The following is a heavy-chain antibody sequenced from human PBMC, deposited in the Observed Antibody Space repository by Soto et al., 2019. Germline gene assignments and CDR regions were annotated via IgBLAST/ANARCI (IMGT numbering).Heavy chain of an antibody. Sequence: QVQLVQSGAEVKKPGSSVKVSCKASGGTFSSYAISWVRQAPGQGLEWMGGIIPIFGTANYAQKSQGRVTXXAXEXXSTAYMGQSSLRSEDTAVYYCARGVLHAYYYGMDVWGQGTTVTVSS. CDR2: IIPIFGTA. J-gene: IGHJ6*02. D-gene: IGHD3-10*02. CDR3: ARGVLHAYYYGMDV. V-gene: IGHV1-69*12. CDR1: GGTFSSYA.